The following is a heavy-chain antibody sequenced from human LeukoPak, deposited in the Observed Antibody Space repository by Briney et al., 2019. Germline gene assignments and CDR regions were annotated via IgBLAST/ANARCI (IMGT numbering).Heavy chain of an antibody. V-gene: IGHV1-18*01. CDR1: GYTFTSYG. CDR2: ISAYNGNT. CDR3: ARDRLLMTTVVMGAFDI. D-gene: IGHD4-23*01. Sequence: ASVKVSCKASGYTFTSYGISWVRQAPGQWLEWMGWISAYNGNTNYAQKLQGRVTMTTDTSTSTAYMELRSLRSDDTAVYYCARDRLLMTTVVMGAFDIWGQGTMVTVSS. J-gene: IGHJ3*02.